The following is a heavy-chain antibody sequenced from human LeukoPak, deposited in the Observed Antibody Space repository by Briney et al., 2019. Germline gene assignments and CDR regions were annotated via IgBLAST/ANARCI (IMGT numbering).Heavy chain of an antibody. CDR2: INHSGST. D-gene: IGHD3-22*01. CDR3: ARGAGATYYYDSSGYYFDY. J-gene: IGHJ4*02. CDR1: GGSFSGYY. Sequence: PSETLSLTCAVYGGSFSGYYWSWIRQPPGKGLEWIGEINHSGSTNYNPSLKSRVTISVDTSKNQFSLKLSSVTAADTAVYYCARGAGATYYYDSSGYYFDYWGQGALVTVSP. V-gene: IGHV4-34*01.